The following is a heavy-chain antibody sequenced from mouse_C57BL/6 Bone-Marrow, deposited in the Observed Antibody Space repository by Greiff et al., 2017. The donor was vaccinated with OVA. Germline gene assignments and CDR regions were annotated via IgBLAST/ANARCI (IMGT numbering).Heavy chain of an antibody. CDR1: GFTFSSYA. CDR2: ISSGGDYI. Sequence: EVHLVESGEGLVKPGGSLKLSCAASGFTFSSYAMSWVRQTPEKRLEWVAYISSGGDYIYYADTVKGRFTISRDNARNTLYLHMSSLKSEDTAMYYCTRDIFYYAMDYWGQGTSVTVSS. J-gene: IGHJ4*01. V-gene: IGHV5-9-1*02. CDR3: TRDIFYYAMDY.